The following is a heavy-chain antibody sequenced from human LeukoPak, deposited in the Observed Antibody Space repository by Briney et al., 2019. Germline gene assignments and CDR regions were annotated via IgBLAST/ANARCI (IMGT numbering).Heavy chain of an antibody. Sequence: PSETLSLTCTVSGGSISSSSYYWGWIRQPPGKGLEWIGSIYYSGSTYYNPSLKSRVTISVDTSKNQFSLKLSSVTAADTAVYYCAGSHYLYYYDSSGYFDYWGQGTLVTVSS. V-gene: IGHV4-39*07. CDR3: AGSHYLYYYDSSGYFDY. CDR2: IYYSGST. D-gene: IGHD3-22*01. CDR1: GGSISSSSYY. J-gene: IGHJ4*02.